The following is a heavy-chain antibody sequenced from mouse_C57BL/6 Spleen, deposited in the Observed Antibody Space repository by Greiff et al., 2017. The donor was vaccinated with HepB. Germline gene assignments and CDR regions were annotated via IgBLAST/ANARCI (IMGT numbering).Heavy chain of an antibody. CDR2: IHPNSGST. CDR3: ARKDYGSNHWYFDV. D-gene: IGHD1-1*01. CDR1: GYTFTSYW. J-gene: IGHJ1*03. V-gene: IGHV1-64*01. Sequence: VQLQQSGAELVKPGASVKLSCKASGYTFTSYWMHWVKQRPGQGLEWIGMIHPNSGSTNYNEKFKSKATLTVDKSSSTAYMQLSSLTSEDSAVYYCARKDYGSNHWYFDVWGTGTTVTVSS.